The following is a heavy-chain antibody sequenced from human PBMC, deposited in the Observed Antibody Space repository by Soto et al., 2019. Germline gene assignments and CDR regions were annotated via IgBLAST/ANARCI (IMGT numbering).Heavy chain of an antibody. CDR2: IYYSGST. CDR3: ARRPHYYGSGRNFDY. J-gene: IGHJ4*02. V-gene: IGHV4-39*01. D-gene: IGHD3-10*01. Sequence: QLQLQESGPGLVKPSETLSLTCTVSGGSISSSSYYWGWIRQPPGKGLEWIGSIYYSGSTYYNPSLTSRVTISVDTCKNQFSLKLSSVTAADTAVYYCARRPHYYGSGRNFDYWGQGTLVTVSS. CDR1: GGSISSSSYY.